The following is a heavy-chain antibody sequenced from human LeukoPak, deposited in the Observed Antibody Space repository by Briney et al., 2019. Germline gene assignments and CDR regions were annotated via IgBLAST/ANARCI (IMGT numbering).Heavy chain of an antibody. D-gene: IGHD1-26*01. Sequence: GGSLRLSCAASGFTFNSYWMSWGRQAPGKGLEWVANIKEDGTEKYYVDSVKGRFTISRDNARNSLYLQMNSLRAEDTAVYYCARHWEWAFDIWGQGTVVAVSS. CDR2: IKEDGTEK. CDR1: GFTFNSYW. CDR3: ARHWEWAFDI. V-gene: IGHV3-7*01. J-gene: IGHJ3*02.